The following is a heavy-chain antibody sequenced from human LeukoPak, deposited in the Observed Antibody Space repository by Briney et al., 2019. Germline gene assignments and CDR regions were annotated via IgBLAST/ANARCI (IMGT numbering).Heavy chain of an antibody. CDR2: VYAGGDDNSGIS. CDR1: GTSLNTYS. CDR3: ARGDQEFDY. J-gene: IGHJ4*02. Sequence: PSETLSLTCTVSGTSLNTYSWSWVRHTPGRGLEWVGYVYAGGDDNSGISTWNASLESRVTITVDTSKNQLAVRLTSLTAADTAVYYCARGDQEFDYWDQGTRVTVSS. V-gene: IGHV4-59*01.